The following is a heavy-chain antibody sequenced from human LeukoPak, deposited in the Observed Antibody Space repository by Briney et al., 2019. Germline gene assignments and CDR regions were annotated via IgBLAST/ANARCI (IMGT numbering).Heavy chain of an antibody. J-gene: IGHJ5*02. Sequence: GASVKVSCKASGGTFSSYAISWVRQAPGQGLEWMGGIIPIFGTANYAQKFQGRVTITADESTSTAYMELSSLRSEGTAVYYCARLGIAARGYWFDPWGQGTLVTVSS. D-gene: IGHD6-6*01. CDR3: ARLGIAARGYWFDP. CDR1: GGTFSSYA. CDR2: IIPIFGTA. V-gene: IGHV1-69*13.